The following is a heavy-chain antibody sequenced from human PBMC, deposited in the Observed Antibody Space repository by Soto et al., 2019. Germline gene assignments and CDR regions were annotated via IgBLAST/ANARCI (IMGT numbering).Heavy chain of an antibody. CDR2: ISIDGNNA. CDR3: ARSYSSGWEFDY. D-gene: IGHD6-19*01. J-gene: IGHJ4*02. CDR1: GITFSAYA. Sequence: GGSLRLSCVDSGITFSAYAMSWVRQAPGKGLEWVSGISIDGNNADYADSVKGRFTVSRDNSKNTLYLQMNSLRMEDTAVYYCARSYSSGWEFDYWGQGTQVTVSS. V-gene: IGHV3-23*01.